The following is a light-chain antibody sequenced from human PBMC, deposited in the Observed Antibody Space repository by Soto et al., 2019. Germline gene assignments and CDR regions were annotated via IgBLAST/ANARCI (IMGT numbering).Light chain of an antibody. Sequence: QSVLTQPASVSGSPGQSITISCTGTSSDVGSYNLVSWYQQHPGKAPKLMIYEGSKRPSGVSNRFSGSMSGNTASLTISGLQAEDEADYYCCSYAGSSTSVFGGGTKLTVL. CDR2: EGS. V-gene: IGLV2-23*01. CDR3: CSYAGSSTSV. CDR1: SSDVGSYNL. J-gene: IGLJ2*01.